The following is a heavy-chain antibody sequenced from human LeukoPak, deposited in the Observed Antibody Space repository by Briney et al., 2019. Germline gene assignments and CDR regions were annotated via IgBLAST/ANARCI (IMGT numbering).Heavy chain of an antibody. D-gene: IGHD6-6*01. CDR1: GGSISSYY. V-gene: IGHV4-59*08. CDR2: FYYSGST. Sequence: PSETLSLTCTVSGGSISSYYWSWIRQPPGKGLEWIGFFYYSGSTYYNPSLKSRVTISVDTSKNQFSLKLSSVTAADTAVYYCARVSGGSSSNYYYYYMDVWGKGTTVTVSS. CDR3: ARVSGGSSSNYYYYYMDV. J-gene: IGHJ6*03.